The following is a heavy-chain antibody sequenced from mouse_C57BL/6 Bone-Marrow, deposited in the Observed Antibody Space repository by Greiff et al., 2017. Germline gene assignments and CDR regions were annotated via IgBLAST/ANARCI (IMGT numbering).Heavy chain of an antibody. V-gene: IGHV14-4*01. Sequence: VQLKESGAELVRPGASVKLSCTASGFNINDDYMHWVKQRPEQGLEWIGWIDPENGDTEYATKFQGKATITADTSSNTAYLQLRSLTSEETAVYYCATVVHYWGQGTALTVSS. D-gene: IGHD1-1*01. CDR3: ATVVHY. CDR1: GFNINDDY. CDR2: IDPENGDT. J-gene: IGHJ2*01.